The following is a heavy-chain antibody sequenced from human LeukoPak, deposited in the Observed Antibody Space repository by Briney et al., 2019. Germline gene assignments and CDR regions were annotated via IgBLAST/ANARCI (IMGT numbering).Heavy chain of an antibody. J-gene: IGHJ4*02. CDR2: ISSSSSTI. CDR3: ARNLYYYDSSGYYYY. V-gene: IGHV3-48*04. D-gene: IGHD3-22*01. CDR1: GFTFSTYD. Sequence: PGGSLRLSCAASGFTFSTYDMNWVRQAPGRGLEWVSYISSSSSTIYYADSVKGRFTISRDNAKNSLYLQMNSLRAEDTAVYYCARNLYYYDSSGYYYYWGQGTLVTVSS.